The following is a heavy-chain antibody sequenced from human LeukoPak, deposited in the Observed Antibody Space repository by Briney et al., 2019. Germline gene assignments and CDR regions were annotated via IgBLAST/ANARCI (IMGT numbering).Heavy chain of an antibody. CDR2: IYYSGST. CDR1: GGSISSYY. V-gene: IGHV4-59*01. D-gene: IGHD2-2*01. CDR3: ARELGYCSSTSCQNPSYYYYGMDV. Sequence: PSQTLSLTCTVSGGSISSYYWSWIRQPPGKGLEWIGYIYYSGSTNYNPSLKSRVTISVDTSKNQFSLKLSSVTAADTAVYYCARELGYCSSTSCQNPSYYYYGMDVWAKGPRSPSP. J-gene: IGHJ6*02.